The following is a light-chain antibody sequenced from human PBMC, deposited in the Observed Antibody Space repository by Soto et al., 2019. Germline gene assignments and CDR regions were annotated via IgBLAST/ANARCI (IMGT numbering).Light chain of an antibody. Sequence: QSVLIQPPSASATPGQRVTMSCSGGSSNIGSNGVNWYQQLPGTAPKLLIYKSNQRPSGVPDRFSGSKSGTSASLAISGLQSEDEGDYSCAAWDDTLNGPYWVFGGGTQLTVL. V-gene: IGLV1-44*01. CDR2: KSN. J-gene: IGLJ3*02. CDR1: SSNIGSNG. CDR3: AAWDDTLNGPYWV.